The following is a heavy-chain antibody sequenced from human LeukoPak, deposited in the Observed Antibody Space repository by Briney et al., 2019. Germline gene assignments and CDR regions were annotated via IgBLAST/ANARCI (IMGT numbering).Heavy chain of an antibody. D-gene: IGHD6-19*01. CDR3: ARVGEIAVAGQLDY. V-gene: IGHV3-23*01. Sequence: GGSLRLSCAASGFTFRSHAMTWVRLAPGKGLDYVSTITGSGTSTYYANSVKGRFTVSRDNSKNTVYLQMNSLRAEDTAVYYCARVGEIAVAGQLDYWGQGTLVTVSS. CDR1: GFTFRSHA. CDR2: ITGSGTST. J-gene: IGHJ4*02.